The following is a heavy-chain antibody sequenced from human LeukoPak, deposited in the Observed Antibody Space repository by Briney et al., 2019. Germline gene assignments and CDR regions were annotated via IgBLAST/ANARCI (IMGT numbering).Heavy chain of an antibody. J-gene: IGHJ3*02. CDR1: GGSISSGGYY. CDR2: IYYSGST. V-gene: IGHV4-31*03. Sequence: SETLSLTCTVSGGSISSGGYYWSWIRQHPGKGLEWIGYIYYSGSTYYNPSLKSRVTISVDTSKNQFSLKLSSVTAADTAVYYCARGQMDDSDAFDIWGQGTMVTVSS. CDR3: ARGQMDDSDAFDI. D-gene: IGHD5-24*01.